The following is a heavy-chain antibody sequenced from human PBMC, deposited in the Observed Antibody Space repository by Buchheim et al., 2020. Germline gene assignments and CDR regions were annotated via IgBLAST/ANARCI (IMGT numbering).Heavy chain of an antibody. CDR1: GGSFSGYY. D-gene: IGHD6-19*01. CDR2: INHSGST. V-gene: IGHV4-34*01. Sequence: QVQLQQWGAGLLKPSETLSLTCAVYGGSFSGYYWSWIRQPPGKGLEWIGEINHSGSTNYNPSLKSRVTISVDTSKNPFHLKLSSVTAADTAVYYCARGRFHIAVAGTGFYYWGQGTL. J-gene: IGHJ4*02. CDR3: ARGRFHIAVAGTGFYY.